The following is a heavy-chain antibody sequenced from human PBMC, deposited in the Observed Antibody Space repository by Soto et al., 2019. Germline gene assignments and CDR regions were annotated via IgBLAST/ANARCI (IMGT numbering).Heavy chain of an antibody. CDR1: GFTFSSYD. CDR3: VRDQSEYFQSPRPWEPWGPDY. Sequence: QVQLVESGGGVVQPGRSLRLSCAASGFTFSSYDMYWVRQAPGKGLEWVAVIWYDGGKKYYADSVKGRFIISGDSSRNTLYLQMNSLRAEDSAVYYCVRDQSEYFQSPRPWEPWGPDYWGQGTLVTVSA. J-gene: IGHJ4*02. V-gene: IGHV3-33*01. D-gene: IGHD3-16*01. CDR2: IWYDGGKK.